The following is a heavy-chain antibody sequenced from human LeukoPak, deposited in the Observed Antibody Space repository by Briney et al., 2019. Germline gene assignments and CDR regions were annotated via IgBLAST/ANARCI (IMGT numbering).Heavy chain of an antibody. CDR3: AKGAYDYIEMGYFDY. J-gene: IGHJ4*02. CDR2: IIASSGST. Sequence: GGSLRLSCAASGFSLSNSAMSLVRQAPGKGLEWVSLIIASSGSTFYADSVKGRFTISRDNSKNTLYLQMNSLRAEDTAVYYCAKGAYDYIEMGYFDYWGQGTLVTVSS. D-gene: IGHD5-12*01. CDR1: GFSLSNSA. V-gene: IGHV3-23*01.